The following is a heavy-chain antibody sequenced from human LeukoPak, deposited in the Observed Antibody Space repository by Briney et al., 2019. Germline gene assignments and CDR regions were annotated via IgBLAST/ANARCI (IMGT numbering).Heavy chain of an antibody. CDR2: IYHSGST. D-gene: IGHD4-17*01. CDR1: GGSISRYY. V-gene: IGHV4-59*01. CDR3: ARTGSTVTMLYPFDH. Sequence: SETLSLTCTVSGGSISRYYWSWIRQPLGKGLEWIGYIYHSGSTNYNPCLKSRVTMSVDTSKNQFPLKLSSVTAAETAVYYCARTGSTVTMLYPFDHWGQGTLVTVSS. J-gene: IGHJ4*02.